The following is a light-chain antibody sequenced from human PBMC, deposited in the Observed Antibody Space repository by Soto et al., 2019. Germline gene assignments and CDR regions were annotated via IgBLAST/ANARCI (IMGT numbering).Light chain of an antibody. V-gene: IGLV2-14*03. CDR1: NREVGGYIY. CDR2: DVS. J-gene: IGLJ1*01. Sequence: SLLTPPASVSGAPGQAITISCTWNNREVGGYIYVSWYQQHPGKAPKLMIYDVSDRPSGVSNRFSASKSGNTASLTISGLQAEDEADYYCCSYTSSSTPWVFGTGTKVTVL. CDR3: CSYTSSSTPWV.